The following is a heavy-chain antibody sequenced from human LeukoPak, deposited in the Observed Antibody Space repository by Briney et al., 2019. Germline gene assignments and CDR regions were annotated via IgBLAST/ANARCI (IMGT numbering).Heavy chain of an antibody. CDR2: IRSYSSYI. D-gene: IGHD2-21*01. V-gene: IGHV3-21*01. CDR1: GFTFDTYN. CDR3: ARYSEVYYYVDV. J-gene: IGHJ6*03. Sequence: GGSLRLSCAASGFTFDTYNFNWVRQAPGKGLGWVATIRSYSSYIHYADSVKGRFIISRDDAKKSMYLQMNSLRVEDTAVYFCARYSEVYYYVDVWGTGTTVTVSS.